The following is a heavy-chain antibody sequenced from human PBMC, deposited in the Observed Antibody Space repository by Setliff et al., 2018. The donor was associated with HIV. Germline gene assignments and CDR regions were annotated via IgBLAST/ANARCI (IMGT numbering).Heavy chain of an antibody. CDR1: GYTFTDYY. V-gene: IGHV1-2*02. CDR3: ARDLSTHWSGYSLGF. CDR2: VNPKFGGT. D-gene: IGHD3-3*01. Sequence: ASVMVSCKASGYTFTDYYFHWVRQAPGQGLEWMGWVNPKFGGTLYAQKFRGRVTMTRDMSINTVYLELSSLSSDDTAVYYCARDLSTHWSGYSLGFWGPGTLVTVS. J-gene: IGHJ4*02.